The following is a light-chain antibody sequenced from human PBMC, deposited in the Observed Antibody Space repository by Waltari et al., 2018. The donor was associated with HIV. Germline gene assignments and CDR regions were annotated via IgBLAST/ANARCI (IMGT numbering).Light chain of an antibody. Sequence: QSALTQPASVSGPPGQSITISCTGTTTDVGSSNYVFWHQQHPGEAPKLIIHDVSDRPSGISNRFSGSKSGNTASLTISGLQTEDEADYYCSSYTSSSTYVFGTGTRVTVL. CDR1: TTDVGSSNY. V-gene: IGLV2-14*01. CDR3: SSYTSSSTYV. J-gene: IGLJ1*01. CDR2: DVS.